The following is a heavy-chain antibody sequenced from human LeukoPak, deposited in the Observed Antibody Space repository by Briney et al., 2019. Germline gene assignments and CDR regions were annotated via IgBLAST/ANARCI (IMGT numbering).Heavy chain of an antibody. CDR3: AKGHVGAAAGPWDY. J-gene: IGHJ4*02. CDR2: ISWNSGSI. D-gene: IGHD6-13*01. Sequence: GGSLRLSCAASGFTFDDYAMHWVRQAPGKGLEWVSGISWNSGSIGYADSVKGRFTISRDNAKNSLYLQMNSLRAEDTALYYCAKGHVGAAAGPWDYWGQGTLVTVSS. CDR1: GFTFDDYA. V-gene: IGHV3-9*01.